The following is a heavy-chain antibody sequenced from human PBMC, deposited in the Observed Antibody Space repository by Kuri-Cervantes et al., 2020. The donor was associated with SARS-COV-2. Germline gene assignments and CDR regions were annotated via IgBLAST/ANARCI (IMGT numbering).Heavy chain of an antibody. D-gene: IGHD6-13*01. CDR1: GYSISSGYY. V-gene: IGHV4-38-2*01. J-gene: IGHJ4*02. CDR3: ARVDGSWYFFY. CDR2: IYHSGST. Sequence: ESLKISCAVSGYSISSGYYWGWIRQPPGKGLEWIGSIYHSGSTYYNPSLKSRVTRSVGTSKNQFSLKLSSVTAADTAVYYCARVDGSWYFFYWGQGTLVTVSS.